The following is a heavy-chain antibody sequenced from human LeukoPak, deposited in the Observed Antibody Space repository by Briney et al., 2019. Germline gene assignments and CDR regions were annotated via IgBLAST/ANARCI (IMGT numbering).Heavy chain of an antibody. CDR3: ARRRGGSSWYGAYYFDY. Sequence: SETLSLTCTVSGGSISSYYWSWIRQPPGKGLEWIGYIYYSGSTNYNPSLKSQVTISVDTSKNQFSLKLSSVTAADTAVYYCARRRGGSSWYGAYYFDYWGQGTLVTVSS. D-gene: IGHD6-13*01. CDR2: IYYSGST. J-gene: IGHJ4*02. V-gene: IGHV4-59*08. CDR1: GGSISSYY.